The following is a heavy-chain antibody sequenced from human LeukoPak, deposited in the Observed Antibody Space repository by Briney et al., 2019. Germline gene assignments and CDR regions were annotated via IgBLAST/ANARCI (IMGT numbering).Heavy chain of an antibody. J-gene: IGHJ5*02. CDR2: INPSGGTT. CDR1: GYTFTSYY. CDR3: ARTSGYRNWFDP. D-gene: IGHD3-22*01. V-gene: IGHV1-46*01. Sequence: ASVKVSFKASGYTFTSYYMHWVRQAPGQGLEWMGIINPSGGTTSYAQKFQGRVTLTRDTSTSTVYMELSSLRSEDTAIYYCARTSGYRNWFDPWGQGTLVIVSS.